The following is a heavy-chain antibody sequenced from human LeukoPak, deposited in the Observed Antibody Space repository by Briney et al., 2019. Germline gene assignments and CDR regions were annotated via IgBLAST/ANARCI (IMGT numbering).Heavy chain of an antibody. CDR2: ISSSSSTI. CDR1: GFTFSSYS. D-gene: IGHD3-22*01. V-gene: IGHV3-48*01. Sequence: PGGSLRLSCAASGFTFSSYSMNWVRQAPGKGPEWVSYISSSSSTIYYADSVKGRFTISRDNAKNSLYLQMNSLRAEDTAVYYCARDSALVVVIPFDYWGQGTLVTVSS. CDR3: ARDSALVVVIPFDY. J-gene: IGHJ4*02.